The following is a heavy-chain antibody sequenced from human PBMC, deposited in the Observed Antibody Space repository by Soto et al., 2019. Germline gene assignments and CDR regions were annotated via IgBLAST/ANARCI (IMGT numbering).Heavy chain of an antibody. CDR3: ARYRREAVAGYTLDN. CDR2: VYNSGST. V-gene: IGHV4-59*01. CDR1: GGSISSNY. D-gene: IGHD6-13*01. Sequence: PSETLSLTCTVSGGSISSNYWTWIRQPPGKGLEWIGYVYNSGSTNYNPSLKSLVTMSEDTSKSQFSLKVNSMTAADTAVYYCARYRREAVAGYTLDNWGQGILVTVSS. J-gene: IGHJ4*02.